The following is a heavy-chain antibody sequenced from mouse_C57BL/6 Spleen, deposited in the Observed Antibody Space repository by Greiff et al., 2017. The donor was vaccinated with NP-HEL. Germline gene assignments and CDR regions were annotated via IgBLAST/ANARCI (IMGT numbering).Heavy chain of an antibody. V-gene: IGHV2-5*01. J-gene: IGHJ1*03. CDR3: AKNDGHYWYFDV. D-gene: IGHD2-3*01. CDR2: IWRGGST. CDR1: GFSLTSYG. Sequence: VKLQESGPGLVQPSQSLSITCTVSGFSLTSYGVHWVRQSPGKGLEWLGVIWRGGSTDYNAAFMSRLSITKDNSKSQVFFKMNSLQADDTAIYYCAKNDGHYWYFDVWGTGTTVTVSS.